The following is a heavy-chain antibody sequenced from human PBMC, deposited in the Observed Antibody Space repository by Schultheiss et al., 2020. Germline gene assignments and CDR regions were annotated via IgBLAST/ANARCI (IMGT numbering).Heavy chain of an antibody. CDR3: ARAVTVVATTGMDV. J-gene: IGHJ6*02. CDR1: GGSISSGSYY. D-gene: IGHD5-12*01. Sequence: SETLSLTCTVSGGSISSGSYYWGWIRQPPGKGLEWIGEIYHSGSTNYNPSLKSRVTISVDTSKNQFSLRLRSVTAADTAVYYCARAVTVVATTGMDVWGQGTTVTVSS. CDR2: IYHSGST. V-gene: IGHV4-39*07.